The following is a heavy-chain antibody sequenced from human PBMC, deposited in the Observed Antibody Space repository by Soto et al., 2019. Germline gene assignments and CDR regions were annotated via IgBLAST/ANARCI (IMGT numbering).Heavy chain of an antibody. Sequence: ASETLSLTCTVSGGSISSYYWSWIRQPPGKGLEWIGYIYYSGSTNYNPSLKSRVTISVDTSKNQFSLKLSSVTAADTAVYYCARRALYYDFWSGPYYYYMVVWGKGTTVTVSS. CDR2: IYYSGST. CDR3: ARRALYYDFWSGPYYYYMVV. D-gene: IGHD3-3*01. CDR1: GGSISSYY. J-gene: IGHJ6*03. V-gene: IGHV4-59*08.